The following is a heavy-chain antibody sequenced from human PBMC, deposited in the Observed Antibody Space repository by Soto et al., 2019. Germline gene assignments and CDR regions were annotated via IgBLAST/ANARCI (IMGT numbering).Heavy chain of an antibody. Sequence: SVKASFKASGVTYSSYAISWVRQAPDQGLEWMGGIIPIFGTANYAQKFQGRVTITADESTSTAYMELSSLRSEDTAVYYCAGGIAAAGPEYNWFDLWGQGALVTVSS. CDR2: IIPIFGTA. D-gene: IGHD6-13*01. CDR3: AGGIAAAGPEYNWFDL. V-gene: IGHV1-69*13. J-gene: IGHJ5*02. CDR1: GVTYSSYA.